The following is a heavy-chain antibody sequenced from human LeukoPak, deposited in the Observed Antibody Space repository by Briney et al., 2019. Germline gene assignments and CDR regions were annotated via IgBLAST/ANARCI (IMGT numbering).Heavy chain of an antibody. D-gene: IGHD2-2*01. CDR1: GFTFSTYW. V-gene: IGHV3-7*03. Sequence: GGSLRLSCAASGFTFSTYWMNWVRQAPGKGLEWVANIKYDGSEKYYVDSVKGRFTTSRDNTQNSLYLQMSSLRAEDTALYYCARRVGGSSNMDVWGKGTTVTVSS. CDR2: IKYDGSEK. J-gene: IGHJ6*04. CDR3: ARRVGGSSNMDV.